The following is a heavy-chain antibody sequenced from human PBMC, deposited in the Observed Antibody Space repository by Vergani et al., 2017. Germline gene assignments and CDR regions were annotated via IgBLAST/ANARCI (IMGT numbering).Heavy chain of an antibody. D-gene: IGHD3-10*01. V-gene: IGHV1-24*01. J-gene: IGHJ6*02. CDR2: FDPEDGET. CDR1: GYTLTELS. CDR3: ARGRFGEHRNYYGMDV. Sequence: QVQLVQSGAEVKKPGASVKVSCKVSGYTLTELSMHWVRQAPGKGLEWMGGFDPEDGETIYAQKFQGRVTMTTDTSTSTAYMELRSLRSDDTAVYYCARGRFGEHRNYYGMDVWGQGTTVTVSS.